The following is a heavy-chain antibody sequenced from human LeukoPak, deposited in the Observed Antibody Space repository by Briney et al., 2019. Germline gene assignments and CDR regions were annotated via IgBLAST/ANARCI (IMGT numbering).Heavy chain of an antibody. CDR2: IGAVGDT. CDR1: GFTFSSYD. Sequence: GGSLRLSCAASGFTFSSYDMHWVRQAPGKGLEWGSVIGAVGDTYYSDSVTGRFTISRENAKNCLYLQMNSLRVGDTAVYYCARGPLVGTTNYYFDYWGQGTLVTVSS. D-gene: IGHD2/OR15-2a*01. CDR3: ARGPLVGTTNYYFDY. J-gene: IGHJ4*02. V-gene: IGHV3-13*01.